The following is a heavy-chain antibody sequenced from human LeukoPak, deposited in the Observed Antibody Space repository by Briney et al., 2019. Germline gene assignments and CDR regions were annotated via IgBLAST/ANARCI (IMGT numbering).Heavy chain of an antibody. D-gene: IGHD3-10*01. Sequence: GGSLSLSCAASGFTFSSYGMHWVREAPGRRLGWVGVIWYYGSNKYYADSVKGRFTISRDNSKNTLYLQMNSLRAEDTAVYYCARGTFGSGSYTVLLDYWGQGTLVTVSS. CDR2: IWYYGSNK. CDR1: GFTFSSYG. J-gene: IGHJ4*02. CDR3: ARGTFGSGSYTVLLDY. V-gene: IGHV3-33*01.